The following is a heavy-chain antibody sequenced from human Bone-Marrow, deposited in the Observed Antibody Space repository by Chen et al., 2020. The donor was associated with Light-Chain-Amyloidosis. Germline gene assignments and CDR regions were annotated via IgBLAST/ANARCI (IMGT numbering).Heavy chain of an antibody. CDR2: IYPDDSDA. D-gene: IGHD5-12*01. CDR1: GYTFPNYW. V-gene: IGHV5-51*01. Sequence: EVQLEQSGPAVKKPGESLKISCKGSGYTFPNYWIGWVRQMPGKGLEWMGVIYPDDSDARYSPSLEGQVTISADKSITTAYLQWRSLKASDTAMYYCARRRDGYNFDYWGQGTLVTVSS. J-gene: IGHJ4*02. CDR3: ARRRDGYNFDY.